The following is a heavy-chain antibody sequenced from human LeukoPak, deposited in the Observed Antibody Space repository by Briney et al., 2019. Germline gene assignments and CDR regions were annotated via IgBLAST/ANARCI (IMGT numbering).Heavy chain of an antibody. D-gene: IGHD3-22*01. CDR3: AKGSNCDGSHYFADKYYFDY. J-gene: IGHJ4*02. V-gene: IGHV3-30*18. CDR2: ISYDGSNK. CDR1: GFTVSSNY. Sequence: PGGSLRLSCAASGFTVSSNYLSWVRQAPGKGLEWVAVISYDGSNKYYADSVKGRFTISRDNSKNTLYLQMNSLRAEDTAVYYCAKGSNCDGSHYFADKYYFDYWGQGTLVTVSS.